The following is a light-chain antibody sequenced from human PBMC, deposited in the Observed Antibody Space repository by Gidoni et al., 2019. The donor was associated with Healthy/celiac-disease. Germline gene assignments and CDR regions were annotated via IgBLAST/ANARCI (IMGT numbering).Light chain of an antibody. J-gene: IGKJ1*01. CDR1: QSISSW. Sequence: DIQMTQSPSTLSASVGDRVTITCRASQSISSWLAWYQQKPGKAPKLLIYKASSLESRVPSRFSGSGSGTEFTLTISSLQPDDFATYYCRQYNSYWTFGQGTKVEIK. CDR3: RQYNSYWT. V-gene: IGKV1-5*03. CDR2: KAS.